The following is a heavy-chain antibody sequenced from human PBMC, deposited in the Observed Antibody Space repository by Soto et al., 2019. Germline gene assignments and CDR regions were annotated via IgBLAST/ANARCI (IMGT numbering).Heavy chain of an antibody. V-gene: IGHV4-39*02. J-gene: IGHJ4*02. CDR3: ARYLDYVFFDY. CDR1: GGSISSSSYY. Sequence: QLQLQESGPGLVKPSETLSLTCTVSGGSISSSSYYWGWIRQPPGKGLEWIGRIYDSGRTYYNPSLMSRVTMCVDRSPNHFSLKMSAVTAAHTAVDFWARYLDYVFFDYWGQGTIVTVSS. CDR2: IYDSGRT. D-gene: IGHD3-16*01.